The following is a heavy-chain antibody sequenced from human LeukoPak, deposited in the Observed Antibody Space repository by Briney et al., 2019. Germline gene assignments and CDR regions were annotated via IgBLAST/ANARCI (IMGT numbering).Heavy chain of an antibody. CDR3: ARGRIVVVNPLYYYYGMDV. D-gene: IGHD3-22*01. Sequence: PSETLSLTCAVYGGSFSGYYWSWIRQPPGKGLEWIGEINHSGSTNYKPSLKSRVTISVDTSKNQFSLKLSSVTAADTAVYYCARGRIVVVNPLYYYYGMDVWGQGTTVTVSS. J-gene: IGHJ6*02. CDR2: INHSGST. V-gene: IGHV4-34*01. CDR1: GGSFSGYY.